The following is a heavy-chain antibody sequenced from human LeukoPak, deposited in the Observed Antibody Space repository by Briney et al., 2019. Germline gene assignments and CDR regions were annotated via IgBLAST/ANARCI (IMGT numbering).Heavy chain of an antibody. CDR1: GFSVRSNY. Sequence: SGESLRLSCAASGFSVRSNYMSWVRLAPGKGLEWVSAISGSGGSTYYADSVKGRFTISRDNSKNTLYLQMNSLRAEDTAVYYCAKWYGPGWFDPWGQGTLVTVSS. D-gene: IGHD6-13*01. CDR3: AKWYGPGWFDP. J-gene: IGHJ5*02. CDR2: ISGSGGST. V-gene: IGHV3-23*01.